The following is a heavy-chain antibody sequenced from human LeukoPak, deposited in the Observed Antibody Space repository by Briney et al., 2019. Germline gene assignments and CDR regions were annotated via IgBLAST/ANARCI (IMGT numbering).Heavy chain of an antibody. J-gene: IGHJ3*02. V-gene: IGHV4-59*12. D-gene: IGHD3-16*02. CDR1: GGSISGYH. CDR2: IYYSGNT. Sequence: KASETLSLTCTVSGGSISGYHWNWIRQPPGKGLEWIGYIYYSGNTNYNPSLKSRVTISLDTSKNQFSLKLSSVTAADTAVYYCARVRGKITFGGVIVMDAFDIWGQGTMVTVSS. CDR3: ARVRGKITFGGVIVMDAFDI.